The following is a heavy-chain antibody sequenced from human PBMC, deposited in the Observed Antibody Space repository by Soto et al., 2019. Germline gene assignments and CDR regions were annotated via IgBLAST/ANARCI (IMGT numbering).Heavy chain of an antibody. J-gene: IGHJ4*02. Sequence: QVQLLQSGAELKSPGASVRVSCKVSGYTLPKLSMHWVRQAPGKGLEWMGGFWRDQGGLLYAQKFQGRVTLTEDTSTDTVFMELTSLRLDDTAIYYCATDRASVAGGFDFWGQGTAVTVSS. D-gene: IGHD6-19*01. CDR1: GYTLPKLS. CDR2: FWRDQGGL. CDR3: ATDRASVAGGFDF. V-gene: IGHV1-24*01.